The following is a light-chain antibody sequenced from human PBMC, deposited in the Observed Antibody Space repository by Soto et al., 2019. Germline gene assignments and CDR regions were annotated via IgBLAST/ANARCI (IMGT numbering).Light chain of an antibody. J-gene: IGKJ1*01. V-gene: IGKV1-5*03. CDR3: QHYASFSGT. CDR2: KAS. CDR1: QSVSSW. Sequence: DIQMTQYPSTLSASVGDRVTITCRASQSVSSWVAWYHLKPGKAPKLLIYKASTLETGVPSRFSGSGSRTEFTLTISSLQPDDFATYYCQHYASFSGTFGQGTKV.